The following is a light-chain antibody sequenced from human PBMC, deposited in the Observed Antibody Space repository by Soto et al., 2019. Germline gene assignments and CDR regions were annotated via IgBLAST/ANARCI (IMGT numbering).Light chain of an antibody. CDR2: GAS. V-gene: IGKV3-20*01. Sequence: EIVLTHSPGTLSLSPGERATLSCRASQSVYNSYLAWYQLKPGQAPRLVIYGASSRATGIPDRFSASGSGTDFTLTISRLEPEDFAVYYCQQYASSPLTFGQGTKVEIK. CDR1: QSVYNSY. CDR3: QQYASSPLT. J-gene: IGKJ1*01.